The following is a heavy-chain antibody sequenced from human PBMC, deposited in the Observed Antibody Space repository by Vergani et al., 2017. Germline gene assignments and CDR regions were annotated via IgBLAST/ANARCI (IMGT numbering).Heavy chain of an antibody. V-gene: IGHV1-69*08. J-gene: IGHJ3*02. CDR3: VRVKGSNWNDHLYDI. Sequence: QVQLVQSGAEVKKPGSSVKVSCKASGATFRSNTISWVRQVPGQGLEWMGRIIPVLGKTKYAQDFQGRLTITADTSTSTAYMELTSLRSQDTALYYCVRVKGSNWNDHLYDIWGQGTLVTVSS. D-gene: IGHD1-1*01. CDR1: GATFRSNT. CDR2: IIPVLGKT.